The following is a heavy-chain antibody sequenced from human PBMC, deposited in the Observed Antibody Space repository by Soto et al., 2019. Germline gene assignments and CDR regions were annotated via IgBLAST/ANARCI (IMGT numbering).Heavy chain of an antibody. Sequence: EVQLVESGGGLVQPGGSLRLSCAASGFTVSSNYMSWVRQAPGKGLEWVSVIYSGGSTYYADSVKGRFTISRDNSKNTLYLQRNSLRAEDTAVYYCARAGGKQQLVRVGAFDIWGQGTMVTVSS. J-gene: IGHJ3*02. D-gene: IGHD6-13*01. CDR2: IYSGGST. CDR1: GFTVSSNY. CDR3: ARAGGKQQLVRVGAFDI. V-gene: IGHV3-66*01.